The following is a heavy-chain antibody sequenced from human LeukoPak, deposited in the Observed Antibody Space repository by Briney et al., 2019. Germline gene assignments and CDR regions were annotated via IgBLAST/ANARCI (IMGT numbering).Heavy chain of an antibody. V-gene: IGHV3-23*01. D-gene: IGHD6-13*01. CDR2: ISGSGGST. J-gene: IGHJ5*02. CDR3: AKGRSIAAAGTLGWFDP. CDR1: GFTFSSYA. Sequence: PGGSLRLSCAASGFTFSSYAMSWVRQAPGKGLEWVSAISGSGGSTYYADSVKGRFTISRDNSKNTLYLQMNSLRAEDTAVYYCAKGRSIAAAGTLGWFDPWGQGTLVTVSS.